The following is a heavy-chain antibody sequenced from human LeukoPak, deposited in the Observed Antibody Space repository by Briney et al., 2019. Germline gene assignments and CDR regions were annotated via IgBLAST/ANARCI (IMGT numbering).Heavy chain of an antibody. CDR2: IYSGGST. V-gene: IGHV3-66*01. D-gene: IGHD3-16*01. J-gene: IGHJ4*02. CDR1: GFTVSSNY. CDR3: ARAQGGYYFDY. Sequence: PGGSLRLSCAASGFTVSSNYMSWVRQAPGKGLEWVSVIYSGGSTYYADSVKGRFTISRDNSKNTLYLQMNSLRAEDTAVYYCARAQGGYYFDYWGQGTLVTVSS.